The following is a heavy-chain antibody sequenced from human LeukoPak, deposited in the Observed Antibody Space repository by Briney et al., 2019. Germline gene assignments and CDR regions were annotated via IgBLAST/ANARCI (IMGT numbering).Heavy chain of an antibody. CDR1: GGSISSYC. CDR3: ARLYSSSFPLY. V-gene: IGHV4-59*08. D-gene: IGHD6-6*01. Sequence: SETLSLTCTVSGGSISSYCWSWIRQPPGKGLEWIGYVFDSGSTNYNPSLKSRVTISVDTSKNQFSLKLGSVTAADTAVYYCARLYSSSFPLYWGQGTLVTVSS. J-gene: IGHJ4*02. CDR2: VFDSGST.